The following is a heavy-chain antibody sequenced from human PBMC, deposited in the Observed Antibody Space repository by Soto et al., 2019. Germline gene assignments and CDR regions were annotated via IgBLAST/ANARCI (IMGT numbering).Heavy chain of an antibody. CDR3: ARQAENTVTRPYYLDY. Sequence: TSETLSLTWPVSGDSICSYSWSWIRQPPGKGLEWIGYIYYGGSTNYNPSLESRVTISVDTSKNQFSLKLRSVTAADTAVYYCARQAENTVTRPYYLDYWCQGTLVTVSS. D-gene: IGHD4-17*01. J-gene: IGHJ4*02. CDR2: IYYGGST. V-gene: IGHV4-59*08. CDR1: GDSICSYS.